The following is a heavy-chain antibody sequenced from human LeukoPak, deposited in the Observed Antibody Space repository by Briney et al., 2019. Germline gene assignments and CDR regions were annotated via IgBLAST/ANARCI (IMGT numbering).Heavy chain of an antibody. V-gene: IGHV3-33*01. D-gene: IGHD3-16*01. Sequence: GGSLRLSCAASGFTFSSYGMHWVRQAPGKGLEWVAMIWYDGSNKYYADSVKGRFTISRDNSKNTLYLQMNSLRAEDTAVYYCAREFGKYYFDYWGQGTLVTVSS. CDR3: AREFGKYYFDY. CDR2: IWYDGSNK. J-gene: IGHJ4*02. CDR1: GFTFSSYG.